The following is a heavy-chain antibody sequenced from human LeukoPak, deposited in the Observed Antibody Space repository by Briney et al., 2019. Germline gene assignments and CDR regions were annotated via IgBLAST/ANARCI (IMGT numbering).Heavy chain of an antibody. CDR3: ARGSYYDSSGYPY. CDR2: IRSSGSTI. D-gene: IGHD3-22*01. V-gene: IGHV3-48*03. J-gene: IGHJ4*02. CDR1: GFTFSSYE. Sequence: GGSLRLSCAASGFTFSSYEMNWVRQAPGKGLEWVSYIRSSGSTIYYADSVKGRFTISRDNAKNSLYLQMNSLRAEDTAVYYCARGSYYDSSGYPYWGQGTLVTVSS.